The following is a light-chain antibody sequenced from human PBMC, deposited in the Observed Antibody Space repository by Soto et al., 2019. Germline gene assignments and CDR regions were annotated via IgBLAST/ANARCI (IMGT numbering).Light chain of an antibody. Sequence: QSVLTQPPSASGTPGQRVTISCSGGSSNIGTNAVNWYQQLPGTAPNLLIYNNNQRPSGVPDRFSGSKSGTSASMAISGLQSEDVSDYSCAAWDDSLNGYVLRTGTKVTVL. CDR1: SSNIGTNA. CDR2: NNN. CDR3: AAWDDSLNGYV. V-gene: IGLV1-44*01. J-gene: IGLJ1*01.